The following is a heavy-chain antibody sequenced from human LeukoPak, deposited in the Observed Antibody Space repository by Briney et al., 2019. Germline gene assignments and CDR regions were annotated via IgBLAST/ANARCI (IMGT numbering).Heavy chain of an antibody. V-gene: IGHV1-69*01. D-gene: IGHD4-11*01. Sequence: ASVKVSCKASGGTFSSYAISWVRQAPGQGLEWMGGIIPIFGTANYAQKFQGRVTITVDESTSTAYMELSSLRSEDTAVYYCARDNRPDYSNYGSWFDPWGQGTLVTVSS. CDR1: GGTFSSYA. CDR3: ARDNRPDYSNYGSWFDP. CDR2: IIPIFGTA. J-gene: IGHJ5*02.